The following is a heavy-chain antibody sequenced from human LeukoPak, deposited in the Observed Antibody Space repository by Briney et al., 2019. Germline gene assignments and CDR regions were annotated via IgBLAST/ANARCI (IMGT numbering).Heavy chain of an antibody. CDR3: ARVIGKRRAGYCSGGSCRYGMDV. CDR1: GGSFSGYY. V-gene: IGHV4-34*01. Sequence: SETLSLTCAVYGGSFSGYYWSWIRQPPGKGLELIGEINHSGSTNYNPSLKSRVTISVDTSKNQFSLKLSSVTAADTAVYYCARVIGKRRAGYCSGGSCRYGMDVWGKGTTVTVSS. D-gene: IGHD2-15*01. CDR2: INHSGST. J-gene: IGHJ6*04.